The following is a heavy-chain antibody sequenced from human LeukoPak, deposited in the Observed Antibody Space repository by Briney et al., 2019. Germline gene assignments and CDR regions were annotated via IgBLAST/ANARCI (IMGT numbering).Heavy chain of an antibody. CDR3: AKDFYGGPSSCDI. J-gene: IGHJ3*02. Sequence: PGGSLRPSCAASGFSFSDYGMYWVRQAPGKGLEWVAFIRYDGTNKYYGDSVKGRFTISRDNAKNSLYLQMNSLRAEDTALYYCAKDFYGGPSSCDIWGQGTMVTVSS. CDR2: IRYDGTNK. D-gene: IGHD4-23*01. V-gene: IGHV3-30*02. CDR1: GFSFSDYG.